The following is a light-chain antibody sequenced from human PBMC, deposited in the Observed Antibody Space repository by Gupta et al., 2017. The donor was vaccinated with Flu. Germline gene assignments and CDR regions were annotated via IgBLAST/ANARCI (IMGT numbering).Light chain of an antibody. CDR2: AAS. J-gene: IGKJ4*01. V-gene: IGKV1-39*01. CDR1: QSISSY. Sequence: DFHLTQPPSSLSASVGDRVTITCRASQSISSYLNWYQQKPGKAPKLLIYAASSLQSGVPSRFSGSGSGTDFTLTISSLQPEDFATYYCQQSNSTLLTFGGGTKVEIK. CDR3: QQSNSTLLT.